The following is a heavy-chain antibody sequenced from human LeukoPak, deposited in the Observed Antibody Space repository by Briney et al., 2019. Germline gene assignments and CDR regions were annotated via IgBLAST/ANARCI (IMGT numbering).Heavy chain of an antibody. CDR3: AKRYCSSTNCYTGHAFDI. CDR2: LSGSDTNT. V-gene: IGHV3-23*01. CDR1: GFTFSNYA. D-gene: IGHD2-2*01. Sequence: GGSLRLSCAASGFTFSNYAMSWVRQAPGKGLEWVSALSGSDTNTYYADSVKGRFTISRDNSKNTLYLQMSSLRAEDTAVYYCAKRYCSSTNCYTGHAFDIWGQGTMVTVSS. J-gene: IGHJ3*02.